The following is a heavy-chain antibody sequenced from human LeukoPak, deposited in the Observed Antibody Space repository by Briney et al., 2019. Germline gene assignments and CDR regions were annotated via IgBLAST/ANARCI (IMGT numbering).Heavy chain of an antibody. D-gene: IGHD2-8*02. CDR2: IKQDGNER. CDR3: ARDGGHSTDLDY. CDR1: GFTFSRHW. V-gene: IGHV3-7*01. J-gene: IGHJ4*02. Sequence: GWFLRLSCATSGFTFSRHWMSWVRQAPGKGPEWVANIKQDGNERYYVHSVKGRFTISRDNAKNSLYLQMNSLRAEDTAVYYCARDGGHSTDLDYWGQGIPVTVSS.